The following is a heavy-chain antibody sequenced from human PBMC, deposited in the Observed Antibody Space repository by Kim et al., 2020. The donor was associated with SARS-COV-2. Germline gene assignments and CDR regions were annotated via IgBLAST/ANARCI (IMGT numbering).Heavy chain of an antibody. CDR1: GNTFTDYA. CDR2: VDADNGIT. CDR3: AKNEDY. V-gene: IGHV1-3*01. Sequence: ASVKVSCKASGNTFTDYAFHWVRQAPGRGLEWMGWVDADNGITKYSQKFQGRVTITRDTSASTAYMELSSLRSEDTAVYFCAKNEDYWGQGTLVTVSS. J-gene: IGHJ4*02.